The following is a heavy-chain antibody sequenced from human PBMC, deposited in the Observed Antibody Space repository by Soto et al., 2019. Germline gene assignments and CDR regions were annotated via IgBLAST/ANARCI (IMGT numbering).Heavy chain of an antibody. Sequence: SVKVSCPASVYTVTSYYMHWVRQAPGQGLEWMGIINPSVGSTSYAQKFQGRVTMTSDTSTSTVYMEFSSLRSEDTAVYSWAREAIVVVTACDIWGQGTMVPVSS. CDR2: INPSVGST. J-gene: IGHJ3*02. D-gene: IGHD2-21*02. V-gene: IGHV1-46*01. CDR1: VYTVTSYY. CDR3: AREAIVVVTACDI.